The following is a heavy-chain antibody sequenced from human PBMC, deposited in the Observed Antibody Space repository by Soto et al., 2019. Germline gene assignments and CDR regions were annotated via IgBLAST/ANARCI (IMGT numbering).Heavy chain of an antibody. CDR3: ARGYYGDLDY. V-gene: IGHV4-59*01. J-gene: IGHJ4*02. CDR2: IYYSGST. CDR1: GGSISSYY. Sequence: SETLSLTCTVSGGSISSYYWSWIRQPPGKGLEWIGYIYYSGSTNYNPSLKSRVTISVDTSKNQFSLKLSSVTAADTAVYYCARGYYGDLDYWGQGTLVTVSS. D-gene: IGHD4-17*01.